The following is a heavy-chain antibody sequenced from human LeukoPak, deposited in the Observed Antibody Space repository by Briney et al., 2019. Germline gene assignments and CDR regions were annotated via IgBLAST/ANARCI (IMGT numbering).Heavy chain of an antibody. CDR3: ARQTGSGLFILP. V-gene: IGHV4-39*07. J-gene: IGHJ4*02. CDR1: GGSIRSSSYY. D-gene: IGHD3/OR15-3a*01. Sequence: PSETLSLTCTVSGGSIRSSSYYWGWIRQSPGKGLEWIASIYYSGSTYYNPSLKSRVTISLDTSKNQFSLKLSSVTAADTAVYYCARQTGSGLFILPGGQGTLVTVSS. CDR2: IYYSGST.